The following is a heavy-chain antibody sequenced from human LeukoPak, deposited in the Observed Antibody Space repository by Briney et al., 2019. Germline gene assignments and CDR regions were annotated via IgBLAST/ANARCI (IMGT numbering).Heavy chain of an antibody. CDR2: INPNSGGT. V-gene: IGHV1-2*02. J-gene: IGHJ4*02. Sequence: ASVKVSCKAPGYTFTGYYMHWVRQAPGQGLEWMGWINPNSGGTNYAQKFQGRVTMTRDTSISTAYMELSRLRSDDTAVYYCASQPLYCSSTSCYFDYWGQGTLVTVSS. D-gene: IGHD2-2*01. CDR1: GYTFTGYY. CDR3: ASQPLYCSSTSCYFDY.